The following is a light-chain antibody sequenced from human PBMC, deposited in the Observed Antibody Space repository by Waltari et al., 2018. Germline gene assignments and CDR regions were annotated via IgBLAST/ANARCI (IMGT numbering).Light chain of an antibody. Sequence: QSAQTQPASVYGSPGQAITISYTGTRSHVGGYHYVSCYQQHPGKAPKLMIYEVNNRPSGVSIRFTASKSGNTASLTISGLQPEDEADYYCSSYTSSSTLVFGPGTKVTVL. J-gene: IGLJ1*01. CDR3: SSYTSSSTLV. V-gene: IGLV2-14*01. CDR1: RSHVGGYHY. CDR2: EVN.